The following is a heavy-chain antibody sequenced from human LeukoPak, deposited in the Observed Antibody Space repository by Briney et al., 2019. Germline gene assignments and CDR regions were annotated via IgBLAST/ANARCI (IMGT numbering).Heavy chain of an antibody. V-gene: IGHV4-34*01. Sequence: SETLSLTCAVYGGSFSGYYWSWIRQPPGKGVEWIGEINHSGSTNYNPSLKSRVTISVDTSKNQFSLKLSSVTAADTAVYYCASPGSGWYADAFDIWGQGTMVTVSS. CDR3: ASPGSGWYADAFDI. D-gene: IGHD6-19*01. CDR2: INHSGST. J-gene: IGHJ3*02. CDR1: GGSFSGYY.